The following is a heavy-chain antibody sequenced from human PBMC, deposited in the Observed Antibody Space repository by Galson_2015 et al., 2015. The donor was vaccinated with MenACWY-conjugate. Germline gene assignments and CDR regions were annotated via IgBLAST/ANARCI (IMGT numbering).Heavy chain of an antibody. CDR2: IIPIFGTA. V-gene: IGHV1-69*06. D-gene: IGHD6-13*01. CDR3: ATLRRAIAAAGTDY. CDR1: GGTFSSYA. Sequence: SVKVPCKASGGTFSSYAISWVRQAPGQGLEWMGGIIPIFGTANYAQKFRGRVTITADKSTSTAYMELSSLRSEDTAVYYCATLRRAIAAAGTDYWGQGTLVTVSS. J-gene: IGHJ4*02.